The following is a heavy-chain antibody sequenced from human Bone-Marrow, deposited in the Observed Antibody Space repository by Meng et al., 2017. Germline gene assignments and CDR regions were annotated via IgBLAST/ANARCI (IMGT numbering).Heavy chain of an antibody. D-gene: IGHD6-13*01. CDR2: ISSSGSTI. J-gene: IGHJ4*02. V-gene: IGHV3-48*03. CDR1: GCTFSSYE. Sequence: WETLSLSCAASGCTFSSYEMNWVRQAPGKGLEWVSYISSSGSTIYYADSVKSRFTNSRDNAKNSLYLQMNSLRAEDTAVYYCARWFQYSSSWASFDYWGQGTLVTVSS. CDR3: ARWFQYSSSWASFDY.